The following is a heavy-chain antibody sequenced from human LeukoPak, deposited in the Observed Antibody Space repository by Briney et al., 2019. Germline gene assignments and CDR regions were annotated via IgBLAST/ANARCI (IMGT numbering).Heavy chain of an antibody. V-gene: IGHV3-21*01. D-gene: IGHD6-19*01. CDR1: GFTFSSYS. CDR3: ASVGGWPIYY. J-gene: IGHJ4*02. Sequence: GGSLRLSGAASGFTFSSYSMNWVRQAPGKGLGWVSSISSSSSYIYYADSFKGRFTISRDNAKNSLYLQMNSLRAEDTAVYYCASVGGWPIYYWGQGTLVTVSS. CDR2: ISSSSSYI.